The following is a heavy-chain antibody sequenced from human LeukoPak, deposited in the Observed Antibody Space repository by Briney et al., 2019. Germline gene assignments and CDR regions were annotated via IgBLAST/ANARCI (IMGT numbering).Heavy chain of an antibody. Sequence: GGSLRLSCAGSGFTFSSYAMHWVRQAPGKGLEWVAVISYDGSNKYYADSVKGRFTISRDNSKNTLYLQMNSLRAEDTAVYYCARVSGEWLRPPDYWGQGTLVTVSS. V-gene: IGHV3-30-3*01. CDR1: GFTFSSYA. J-gene: IGHJ4*02. CDR2: ISYDGSNK. D-gene: IGHD5-12*01. CDR3: ARVSGEWLRPPDY.